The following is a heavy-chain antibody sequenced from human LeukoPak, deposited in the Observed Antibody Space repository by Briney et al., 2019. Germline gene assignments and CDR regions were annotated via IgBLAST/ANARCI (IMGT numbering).Heavy chain of an antibody. CDR2: IKQDGSEK. D-gene: IGHD4-17*01. CDR3: AKNDYGDYYDY. V-gene: IGHV3-7*01. J-gene: IGHJ4*02. Sequence: GGSLRLSCAASGFTFSSYWMSWVRQAPGKGLEWVANIKQDGSEKYYVDSVKGRFTISRYNAKNSLHLQMNSLRAEDTAVYYCAKNDYGDYYDYWGQGTLVTVSS. CDR1: GFTFSSYW.